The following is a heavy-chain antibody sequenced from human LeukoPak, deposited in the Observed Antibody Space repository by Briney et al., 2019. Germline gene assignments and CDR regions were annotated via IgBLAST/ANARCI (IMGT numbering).Heavy chain of an antibody. CDR1: GFTFRSYS. CDR2: FNSSSSYI. J-gene: IGHJ4*02. Sequence: PGRSLRLSCAASGFTFRSYSTNWVRQAPGKGLEWVSSFNSSSSYIYYADSVKGRFTISRDNDKNSLYLQMNSRRAEDTAGYYCAREGYYGSGSYSVWGQGTLVTVSS. D-gene: IGHD3-10*01. V-gene: IGHV3-21*01. CDR3: AREGYYGSGSYSV.